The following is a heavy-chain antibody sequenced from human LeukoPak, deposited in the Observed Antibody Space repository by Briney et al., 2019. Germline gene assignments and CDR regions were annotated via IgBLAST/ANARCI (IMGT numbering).Heavy chain of an antibody. CDR2: IYSGGST. Sequence: PGGSLRLSCTASGFSVSSNYMSWVRQAPGRGLGWVSVIYSGGSTNYADSVKGRFTISRDNSKNTVYLQMNNLRAEDTAVYYCARAETAAGSYWGQGTLVTVSS. V-gene: IGHV3-53*01. D-gene: IGHD6-13*01. J-gene: IGHJ4*02. CDR1: GFSVSSNY. CDR3: ARAETAAGSY.